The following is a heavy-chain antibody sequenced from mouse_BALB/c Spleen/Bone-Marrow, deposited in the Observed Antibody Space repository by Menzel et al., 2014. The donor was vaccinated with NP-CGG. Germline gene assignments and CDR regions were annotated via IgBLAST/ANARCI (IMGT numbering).Heavy chain of an antibody. Sequence: QVQLQQSGAELVKPGASVKLSCKASGYTFTNYWMHWVKQRPGQGLEWIGEIDPSDSYSNYNQNFKGKATLTVDKSSSTAYMQLTSLTSVDSAVYYCARGVVYYYAMDYWGQGTSVTVSS. CDR3: ARGVVYYYAMDY. J-gene: IGHJ4*01. CDR1: GYTFTNYW. V-gene: IGHV1-69*02. CDR2: IDPSDSYS.